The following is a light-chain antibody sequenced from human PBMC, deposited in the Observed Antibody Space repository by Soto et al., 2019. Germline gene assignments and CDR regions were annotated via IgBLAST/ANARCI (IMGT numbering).Light chain of an antibody. CDR2: DAS. CDR1: QSVSSY. V-gene: IGKV3-11*01. Sequence: EIVWTQSPATLSLSPGERATLSCRPSQSVSSYLAWYQQKPAQAPRLLIYDASNRATAIPARFSGSGSGTDFTLTISSLEPEDFAVYYCQQRSNWPPLTFGGGTKVEIK. J-gene: IGKJ4*01. CDR3: QQRSNWPPLT.